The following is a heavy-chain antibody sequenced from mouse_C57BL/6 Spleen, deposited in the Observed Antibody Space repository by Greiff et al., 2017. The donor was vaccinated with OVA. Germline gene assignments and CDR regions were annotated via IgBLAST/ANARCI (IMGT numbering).Heavy chain of an antibody. V-gene: IGHV1-4*01. D-gene: IGHD2-5*01. J-gene: IGHJ3*01. CDR3: ARAYSNYLEFAY. Sequence: QVQLQQSGAELARPGASVKMSCKASGYTFTSYTMHWVKQRPGQGLEWIGYINPSSGYTKYNQKFKDKATLTADKSSSTAYMQLGSLTSEDSAVYDGARAYSNYLEFAYWGQGTLVTVA. CDR2: INPSSGYT. CDR1: GYTFTSYT.